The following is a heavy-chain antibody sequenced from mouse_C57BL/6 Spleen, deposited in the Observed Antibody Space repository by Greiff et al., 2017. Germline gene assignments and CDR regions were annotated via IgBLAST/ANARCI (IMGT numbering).Heavy chain of an antibody. CDR1: GYTFTSYW. V-gene: IGHV1-50*01. Sequence: QVQLQQPGAELVKPGASVKLSCKASGYTFTSYWMQWVKQRPGQGLEWIGEIDPSDSYTNYNQKFKGKATLPVDTSSSTAYMQLSSLTSEDSAVYYCARTQLRFLYAMDYWGQGTSVTVSS. CDR3: ARTQLRFLYAMDY. J-gene: IGHJ4*01. CDR2: IDPSDSYT. D-gene: IGHD3-2*02.